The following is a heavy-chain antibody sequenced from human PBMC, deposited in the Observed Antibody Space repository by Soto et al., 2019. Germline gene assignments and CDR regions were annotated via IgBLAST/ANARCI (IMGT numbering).Heavy chain of an antibody. CDR2: MYNTGST. J-gene: IGHJ6*02. CDR3: ARDLWGYCGTDCYPLDV. CDR1: AGSISGYY. Sequence: SETLSLTYTVSAGSISGYYWSWIRQPPGKGLEWIGYMYNTGSTVYNPSFKSRVTISVDTSKNQFSLKLNSVTAADTAVYYCARDLWGYCGTDCYPLDVWGQGTTVT. V-gene: IGHV4-59*01. D-gene: IGHD2-21*02.